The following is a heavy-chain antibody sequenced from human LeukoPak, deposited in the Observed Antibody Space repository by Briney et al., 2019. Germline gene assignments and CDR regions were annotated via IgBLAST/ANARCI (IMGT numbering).Heavy chain of an antibody. D-gene: IGHD3-22*01. CDR1: GGSISSYY. CDR2: IYYSGST. Sequence: SETLSLSCTVAGGSISSYYWSWIRQPPGKGLEWIGYIYYSGSTNYNPSLKSRVTISVDTSKNQFSLKLSSVTAADTAVYYCARESVPYYYDSSGYLDYWGQGTLVTVSS. J-gene: IGHJ4*02. CDR3: ARESVPYYYDSSGYLDY. V-gene: IGHV4-59*01.